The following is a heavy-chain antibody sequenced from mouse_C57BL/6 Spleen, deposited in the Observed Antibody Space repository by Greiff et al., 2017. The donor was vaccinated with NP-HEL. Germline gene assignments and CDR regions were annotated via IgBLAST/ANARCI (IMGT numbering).Heavy chain of an antibody. CDR3: AREGDDGYSLDY. D-gene: IGHD2-3*01. J-gene: IGHJ2*01. V-gene: IGHV1-66*01. Sequence: VHLVESGPELVKPGASVKISCKASGYSFTSYYIHWVKQRPGQGLEWIGWIYPGSGNTKYNEKFKGKATLTADTSSSTAYMQLSSLTSEDSAVYYCAREGDDGYSLDYWGQGTTLTVAS. CDR2: IYPGSGNT. CDR1: GYSFTSYY.